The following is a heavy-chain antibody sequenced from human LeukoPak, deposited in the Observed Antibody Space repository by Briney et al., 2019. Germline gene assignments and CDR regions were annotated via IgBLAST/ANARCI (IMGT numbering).Heavy chain of an antibody. CDR1: GFTFSSYS. J-gene: IGHJ3*02. CDR2: ITSSSSIR. CDR3: ARDPDLVGATTGAFDI. Sequence: GGSLRLSCAASGFTFSSYSMNWVRQAPGKGLEWLSYITSSSSIRYFADSVKGRFTISRDNAKNSLYLQMNSLRAEDTALYYCARDPDLVGATTGAFDIWGQGTMVTVSS. V-gene: IGHV3-48*01. D-gene: IGHD1-26*01.